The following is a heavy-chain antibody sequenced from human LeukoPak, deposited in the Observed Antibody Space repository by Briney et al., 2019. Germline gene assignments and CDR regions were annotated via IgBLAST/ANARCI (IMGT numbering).Heavy chain of an antibody. D-gene: IGHD5-24*01. V-gene: IGHV3-13*01. CDR3: VRGWPGDFEH. CDR1: GFSFSSYD. CDR2: TETAGDT. J-gene: IGHJ4*02. Sequence: GGSLRLSCAASGFSFSSYDMLWVRQFPGKRLEWVSGTETAGDTYYLDSVKGRFTTFREDGLNSLYLQMNSLRAGDTAVYYCVRGWPGDFEHWGQGSLVTVSS.